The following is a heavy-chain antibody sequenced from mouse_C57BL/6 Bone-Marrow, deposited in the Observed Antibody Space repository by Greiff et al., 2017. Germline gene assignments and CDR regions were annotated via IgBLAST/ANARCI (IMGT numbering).Heavy chain of an antibody. Sequence: QVQLQQPGAELVKPGASVQMSCKASGYTFTSYWITWVKQRPGQGLEWIGDIYPGSGSTNYNEKFKSKATLTVDTSSSTAYMQLSSLTSEDSAVYYCAREGLVLRLLWYFDVWGTGTTVTGSS. CDR2: IYPGSGST. D-gene: IGHD2-12*01. CDR1: GYTFTSYW. J-gene: IGHJ1*03. CDR3: AREGLVLRLLWYFDV. V-gene: IGHV1-55*01.